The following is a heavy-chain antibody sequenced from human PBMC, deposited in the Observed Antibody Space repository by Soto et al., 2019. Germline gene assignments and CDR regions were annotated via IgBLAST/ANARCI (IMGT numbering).Heavy chain of an antibody. V-gene: IGHV3-30*03. Sequence: GGSLRLSCAASGFTFSSYGMHWVRQAPGKGLEWVAVISYDGSNKYYADSVKGRFTISRDNSKNTLYLQMNSLRAEDTAVYYCARVGGYFDWPHLDYWGQGTLVTVPQ. J-gene: IGHJ4*02. CDR1: GFTFSSYG. CDR2: ISYDGSNK. CDR3: ARVGGYFDWPHLDY. D-gene: IGHD3-9*01.